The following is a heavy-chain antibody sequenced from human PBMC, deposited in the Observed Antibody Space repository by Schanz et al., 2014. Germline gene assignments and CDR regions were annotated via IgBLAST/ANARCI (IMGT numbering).Heavy chain of an antibody. Sequence: QVQLVQSGAEVKKPGASVKVSCKASGYTFSVYYIHWVRQAPGQGLEWMGWINPNTGGTNFAQKFQGWVTMTRDTSISTAYMEVSRLKSDDTAVYYCARLSVAGRPHVNYWYFDLWGRGTLVTVSS. CDR3: ARLSVAGRPHVNYWYFDL. CDR2: INPNTGGT. J-gene: IGHJ2*01. D-gene: IGHD6-19*01. V-gene: IGHV1-2*04. CDR1: GYTFSVYY.